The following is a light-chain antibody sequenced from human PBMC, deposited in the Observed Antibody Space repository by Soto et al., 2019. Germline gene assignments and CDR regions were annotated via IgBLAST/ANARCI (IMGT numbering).Light chain of an antibody. V-gene: IGKV1-33*01. Sequence: DIQMTQSPSSLSASVGDRVTITCQASQDISNYLNWYQQKPGKAPKLLSYDASKLETGCPSRFSVSGSGTDFTFPISRLQPEDIATYYWQQYDKLPPIFTFGPGTKVDIK. CDR2: DAS. CDR3: QQYDKLPPIFT. J-gene: IGKJ3*01. CDR1: QDISNY.